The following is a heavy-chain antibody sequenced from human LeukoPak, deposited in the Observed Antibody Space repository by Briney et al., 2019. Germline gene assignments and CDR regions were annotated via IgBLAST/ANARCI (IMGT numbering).Heavy chain of an antibody. J-gene: IGHJ5*02. V-gene: IGHV3-30*03. CDR1: GFTFSSYG. CDR3: ARVGCSGGSCSFDP. D-gene: IGHD2-15*01. Sequence: LGGSLRLSSAASGFTFSSYGMHWVREAPGKGLEWVAVISYDGSNKYYADSVKGRFTISRDNSKNTLYLQMNSLRAEDTAVYCCARVGCSGGSCSFDPWGQGTLVTVSS. CDR2: ISYDGSNK.